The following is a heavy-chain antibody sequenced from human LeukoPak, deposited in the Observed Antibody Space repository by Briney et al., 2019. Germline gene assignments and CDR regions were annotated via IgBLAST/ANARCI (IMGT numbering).Heavy chain of an antibody. V-gene: IGHV1-69*06. CDR1: GGTFSSYA. CDR3: ARVSFTMVRGVIISGPNWFDP. Sequence: SVTVSFTASGGTFSSYAISWVRQAPGQGLEWMGGIIPIFGTANYAQKFQGRVTITADKSTSTAYMELSSLRSEDTAVYYCARVSFTMVRGVIISGPNWFDPWGQGTLVTVSS. CDR2: IIPIFGTA. J-gene: IGHJ5*02. D-gene: IGHD3-10*01.